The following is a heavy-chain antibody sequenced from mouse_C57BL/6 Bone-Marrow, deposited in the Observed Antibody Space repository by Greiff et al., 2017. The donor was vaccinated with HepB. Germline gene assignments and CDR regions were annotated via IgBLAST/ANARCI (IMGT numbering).Heavy chain of an antibody. J-gene: IGHJ2*01. V-gene: IGHV1-50*01. CDR2: IDPSDSYT. CDR3: ASGITTDFDY. D-gene: IGHD1-1*01. Sequence: VQLQQPGAELVKPGASVKLSCKASGYTFPSYWMQWVKQRPGQGLEWIGEIDPSDSYTTYNQKFKGKATLTVATSSSTAYMQLSSLTSEDSAVYYCASGITTDFDYWGQGTTLTVSS. CDR1: GYTFPSYW.